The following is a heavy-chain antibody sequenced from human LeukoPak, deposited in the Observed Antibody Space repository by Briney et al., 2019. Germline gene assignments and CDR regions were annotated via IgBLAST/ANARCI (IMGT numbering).Heavy chain of an antibody. CDR2: IVVSTTNT. V-gene: IGHV1-58*02. CDR1: GFTFSSPA. D-gene: IGHD3-22*01. Sequence: SVKVSCKASGFTFSSPAIQWVRQARGQRLEWIGWIVVSTTNTNYAQKSQERVTITGDMSTSTAYMELSSLRFEDTAVYYCAAGPYHYDDAIYLMDYWGQGTLVTVSS. J-gene: IGHJ4*02. CDR3: AAGPYHYDDAIYLMDY.